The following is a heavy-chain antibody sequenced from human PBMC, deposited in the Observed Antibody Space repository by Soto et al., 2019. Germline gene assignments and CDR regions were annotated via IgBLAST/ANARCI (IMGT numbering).Heavy chain of an antibody. V-gene: IGHV4-59*01. Sequence: PSETLSLTCTVSGGSISSYYWSWIRQPPGKGLEWIGYIYYSGSTNYNPSLKSRVTISVDTSKNQFSLKLSSVTAADTAVYYCARATGDYYGSGIYLNYYYGMDVWGQGTTVTVSS. J-gene: IGHJ6*02. CDR1: GGSISSYY. D-gene: IGHD3-10*01. CDR3: ARATGDYYGSGIYLNYYYGMDV. CDR2: IYYSGST.